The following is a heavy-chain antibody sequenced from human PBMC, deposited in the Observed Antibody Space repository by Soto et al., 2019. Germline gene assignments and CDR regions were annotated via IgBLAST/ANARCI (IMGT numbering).Heavy chain of an antibody. V-gene: IGHV3-23*01. CDR3: AKGRGAGPGRGVYDY. D-gene: IGHD3-10*01. CDR2: ISGSGGST. CDR1: GFTFSSYA. Sequence: EVQLLESGGGLVQPGGSLRLSCAASGFTFSSYAMSWVRQAPGKGLEWVSAISGSGGSTYYADSVKGRFTISRDNSKTTRDLQMNSRRAEDTAVYYCAKGRGAGPGRGVYDYWGQGTLVTVSS. J-gene: IGHJ4*02.